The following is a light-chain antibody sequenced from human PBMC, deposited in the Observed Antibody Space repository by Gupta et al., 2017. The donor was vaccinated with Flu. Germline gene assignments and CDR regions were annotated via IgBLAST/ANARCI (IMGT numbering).Light chain of an antibody. CDR2: DVT. CDR1: SSDVGGYNY. V-gene: IGLV2-11*01. Sequence: SALTQPRSVSGSPGQSVTISCTGTSSDVGGYNYVSCYQQHPDKAPKLIIYDVTKRPSGVPDRFSGSKSGNTASLTISGLQAEDEAEYYCCSYAGSYTWVFGGGTKLAVL. CDR3: CSYAGSYTWV. J-gene: IGLJ3*02.